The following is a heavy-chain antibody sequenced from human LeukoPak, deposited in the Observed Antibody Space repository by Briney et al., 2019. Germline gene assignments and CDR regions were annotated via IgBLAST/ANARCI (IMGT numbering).Heavy chain of an antibody. J-gene: IGHJ4*02. CDR3: ARGATREMFDY. D-gene: IGHD1-26*01. CDR1: GFTFSSYS. V-gene: IGHV3-21*01. Sequence: GGSLRLSCAASGFTFSSYSMNWVRQAPGKGLEWVSSISSSSSYIYYADSVKGRFTISRDNAKNSLYLQMNSLRAEDTAVYYCARGATREMFDYWGQGTLVTVSS. CDR2: ISSSSSYI.